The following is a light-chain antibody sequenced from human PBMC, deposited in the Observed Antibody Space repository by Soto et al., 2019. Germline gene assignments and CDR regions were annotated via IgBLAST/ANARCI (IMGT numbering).Light chain of an antibody. V-gene: IGLV1-44*01. Sequence: SVLTQPPSASGTPGQRVTISCSGSISNIGTNTINWYQQLPGTAPKLLIYSTNQRPSGVPDRFSGSKSDTSASLAISGLQSEDEADYYCESWDDSLNGRVFGTGTKLTVL. J-gene: IGLJ1*01. CDR1: ISNIGTNT. CDR2: STN. CDR3: ESWDDSLNGRV.